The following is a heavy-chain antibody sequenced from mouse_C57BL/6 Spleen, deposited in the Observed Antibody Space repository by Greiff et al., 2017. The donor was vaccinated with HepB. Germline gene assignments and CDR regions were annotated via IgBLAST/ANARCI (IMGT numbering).Heavy chain of an antibody. CDR2: IYPRDGST. D-gene: IGHD1-1*01. V-gene: IGHV1-85*01. CDR3: ARRGGSSFAY. Sequence: VKLVESGAELARPGASVKMSCKASGYTFTSYDINWVKQRPGQGLEWIGWIYPRDGSTKYNEKFKGKATLTVDTSSSTAYMELHSLTSEDSAVYFCARRGGSSFAYWGQGTLVTVSA. CDR1: GYTFTSYD. J-gene: IGHJ3*01.